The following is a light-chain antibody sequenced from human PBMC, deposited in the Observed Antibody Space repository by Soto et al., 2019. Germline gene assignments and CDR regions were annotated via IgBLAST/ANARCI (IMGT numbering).Light chain of an antibody. CDR2: AAS. CDR1: QGISRY. Sequence: IQLTQSPSSLSASVGDSVTITCRASQGISRYLSWYQQKPGRAPKLLISAASTLQSGVPARFSGSGSGTEFTLTISSLQAEDFATYLCQESYSSPAVSFGGGTKVDIK. V-gene: IGKV1-9*01. CDR3: QESYSSPAVS. J-gene: IGKJ4*01.